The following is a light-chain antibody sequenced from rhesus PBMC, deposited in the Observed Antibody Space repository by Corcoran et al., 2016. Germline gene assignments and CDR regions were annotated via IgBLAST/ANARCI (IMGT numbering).Light chain of an antibody. CDR2: KAA. CDR1: QSISSW. CDR3: QQYSSSPLT. J-gene: IGKJ4*01. V-gene: IGKV1-22*01. Sequence: DIQMTQSPSSMSASVGDTVTITCRARQSISSWLAWYQQKPGKAPKLLIYKAASLQSGVPSRFSGSGSWTCVSLPISRLQSEDFATYYCQQYSSSPLTFGGGTKVELK.